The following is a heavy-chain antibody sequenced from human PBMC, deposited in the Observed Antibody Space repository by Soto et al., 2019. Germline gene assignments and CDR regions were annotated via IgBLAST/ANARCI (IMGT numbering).Heavy chain of an antibody. CDR1: GYTFTSYG. V-gene: IGHV1-18*01. CDR2: ISAYNGNT. J-gene: IGHJ4*02. Sequence: QVQLVQSGAEVKKPGASVKVSCKASGYTFTSYGISWVRQAPGQGLEWMGWISAYNGNTNYAQKLQGRVTMTTDTTTNEAYMELWGLGSVAPAEYYCGGARAGAVPRAGGGDYWGQGTLVTVSS. D-gene: IGHD1-1*01. CDR3: GGARAGAVPRAGGGDY.